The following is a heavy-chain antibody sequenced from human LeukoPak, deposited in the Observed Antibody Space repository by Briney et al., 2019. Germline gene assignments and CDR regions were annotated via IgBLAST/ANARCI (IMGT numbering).Heavy chain of an antibody. CDR3: ARGNYYDSSGYYTVPEY. V-gene: IGHV4-31*03. Sequence: PSETLSLTCTVSGGSISSGGYYWSWIRQHPGKGLEWIGYIYYSGSTYYNPSLKSRVTISVDTSKNQFSLKLSSVTAADTAVYYCARGNYYDSSGYYTVPEYSGPGRLVTVSS. CDR1: GGSISSGGYY. D-gene: IGHD3-22*01. J-gene: IGHJ4*02. CDR2: IYYSGST.